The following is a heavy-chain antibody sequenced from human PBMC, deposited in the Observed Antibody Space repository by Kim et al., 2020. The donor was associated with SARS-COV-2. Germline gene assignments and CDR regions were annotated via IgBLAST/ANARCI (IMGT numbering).Heavy chain of an antibody. J-gene: IGHJ4*02. CDR1: GFTFSSYG. V-gene: IGHV3-30*18. Sequence: GGSLRLSCAASGFTFSSYGMHWVRQAPGKGLEWVAVISYDGSNKYYADSVKGRFTISRDNSKNTLYLQMNSLRAEDTAVYYCAKDLTPQLWFGEFPRYWGQGTLVTVSS. CDR2: ISYDGSNK. CDR3: AKDLTPQLWFGEFPRY. D-gene: IGHD3-10*01.